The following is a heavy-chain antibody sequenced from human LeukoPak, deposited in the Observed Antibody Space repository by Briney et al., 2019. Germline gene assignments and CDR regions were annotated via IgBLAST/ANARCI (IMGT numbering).Heavy chain of an antibody. V-gene: IGHV3-53*01. CDR1: GFTVSSNY. D-gene: IGHD6-19*01. CDR2: IYSGGST. CDR3: ASSIAVAGTIY. J-gene: IGHJ4*02. Sequence: GVSLRLSCAASGFTVSSNYMSWVRQAPGKGLEWVSVIYSGGSTYYADSVKGRFTISRDNSKNTLYLQMNSLRAEDTAVYYCASSIAVAGTIYWGQGTLVTVSS.